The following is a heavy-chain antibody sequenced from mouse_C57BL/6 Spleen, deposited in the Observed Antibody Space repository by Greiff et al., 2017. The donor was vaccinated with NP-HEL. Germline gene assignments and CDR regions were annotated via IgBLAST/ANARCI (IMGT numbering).Heavy chain of an antibody. J-gene: IGHJ3*01. Sequence: EVQLQQSGPVLVKPGASVKMSCKASGYTFTDYYMNWVKQSHGKRLEWIGVINPYNGGTSYNQKFKGKATLTVDKSSSTAYMELNSLTSEDSAVYYCARFDYGSSLAYWGQGTLVTVAA. CDR1: GYTFTDYY. V-gene: IGHV1-19*01. D-gene: IGHD1-1*01. CDR3: ARFDYGSSLAY. CDR2: INPYNGGT.